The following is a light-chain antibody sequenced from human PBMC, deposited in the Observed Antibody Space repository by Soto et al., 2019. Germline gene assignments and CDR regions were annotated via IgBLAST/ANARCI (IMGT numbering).Light chain of an antibody. V-gene: IGKV3-15*01. CDR2: GAS. CDR1: QSVSSN. J-gene: IGKJ1*01. Sequence: EVVMTQSPATLSVSPGERATLSCRASQSVSSNLAWYQQKPGQPPRLLIYGASTRAAGIPARFSGSGSGTEFTLTITRLQSEDFAVYYCPQYDNWLRTFGQGTKVEIK. CDR3: PQYDNWLRT.